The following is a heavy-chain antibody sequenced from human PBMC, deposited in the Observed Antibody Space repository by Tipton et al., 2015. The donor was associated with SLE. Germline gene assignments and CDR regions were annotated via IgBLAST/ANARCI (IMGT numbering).Heavy chain of an antibody. J-gene: IGHJ4*02. CDR1: GFTFSSYE. V-gene: IGHV3-48*03. Sequence: QLVQSGGGLIQPGGSLRLSCAASGFTFSSYEMNWVRQAPGKGLEWISYIDNSGGRIYYTNSVKGRFTISRDNAENSLYLQMHSLRAEDTAVYYCARYCSGAPCRTDYFDYWGQGTLVTVSS. CDR3: ARYCSGAPCRTDYFDY. D-gene: IGHD2-15*01. CDR2: IDNSGGRI.